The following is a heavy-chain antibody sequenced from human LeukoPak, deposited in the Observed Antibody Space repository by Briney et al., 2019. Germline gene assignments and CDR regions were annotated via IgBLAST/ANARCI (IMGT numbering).Heavy chain of an antibody. V-gene: IGHV3-66*01. CDR2: IYSGGST. J-gene: IGHJ6*02. CDR3: AKDKGPNDYYYDSSGYPIPINYYYYGMDV. CDR1: GFTVSSNY. Sequence: GGSLRLSCAASGFTVSSNYMSWVRQAPGKGLEWVSVIYSGGSTYYADSVKGRFTISRDNSKNTLYLQMNSLRAEDTAVYYCAKDKGPNDYYYDSSGYPIPINYYYYGMDVWGQGTTVTVS. D-gene: IGHD3-22*01.